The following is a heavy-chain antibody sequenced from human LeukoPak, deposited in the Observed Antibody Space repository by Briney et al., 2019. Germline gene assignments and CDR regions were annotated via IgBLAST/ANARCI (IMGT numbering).Heavy chain of an antibody. V-gene: IGHV4-39*07. CDR1: GGSISSSSYY. CDR2: IYYSGST. J-gene: IGHJ4*02. Sequence: PSETLSLTCTVSGGSISSSSYYWGWIRQPPGKGLEWIGSIYYSGSTYYNPSLKSRVTISVDTSKNQFSLKLSSVTAADTAVYYCARAKPWDYYDSSGLALDYWGQGTLVTVSS. CDR3: ARAKPWDYYDSSGLALDY. D-gene: IGHD3-22*01.